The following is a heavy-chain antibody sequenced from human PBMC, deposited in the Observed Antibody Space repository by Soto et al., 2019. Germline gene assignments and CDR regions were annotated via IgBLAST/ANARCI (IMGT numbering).Heavy chain of an antibody. D-gene: IGHD3-22*01. V-gene: IGHV5-51*01. CDR2: IYPGDSDT. Sequence: EVQLVQSGAEVKKPGESLKISCKGSGYSFTSYWIGWVRQMPGKGLEWMGIIYPGDSDTRYSPSFQGQVTISADKSISTAYLQWSSLKASDTAMYYCARQDLYYYDSSGYSDAFDIWGQGTMVTVSS. CDR3: ARQDLYYYDSSGYSDAFDI. J-gene: IGHJ3*02. CDR1: GYSFTSYW.